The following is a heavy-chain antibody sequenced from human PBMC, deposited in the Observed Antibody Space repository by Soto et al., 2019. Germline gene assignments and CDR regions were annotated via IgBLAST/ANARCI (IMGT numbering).Heavy chain of an antibody. J-gene: IGHJ6*03. CDR3: ARTIAAAAPPYYYYYYMDV. V-gene: IGHV5-51*01. CDR2: IYPGDSDT. D-gene: IGHD6-13*01. Sequence: GGALKNSCKGSGYSFTNYLIGGGGQIPGKGLGWMGIIYPGDSDTRYSPSFQGQVTISADKSISTAYLQWSSLKASDTAMYYCARTIAAAAPPYYYYYYMDVWGKGTTVTVSS. CDR1: GYSFTNYL.